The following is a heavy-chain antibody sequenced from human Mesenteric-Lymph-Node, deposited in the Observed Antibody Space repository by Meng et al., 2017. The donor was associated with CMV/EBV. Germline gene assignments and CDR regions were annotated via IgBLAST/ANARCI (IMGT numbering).Heavy chain of an antibody. V-gene: IGHV5-51*01. D-gene: IGHD5-24*01. CDR3: ARQRDGYNSGFDY. J-gene: IGHJ4*02. CDR1: GYSFTNYW. Sequence: KVSCKGSGYSFTNYWIGWVRQMPGKGLEWMGIIYPGDSDTRYSPSFRGQVTISADKSITTAYLQWSSLKASDTAMYYCARQRDGYNSGFDYWGQGTLVTVSS. CDR2: IYPGDSDT.